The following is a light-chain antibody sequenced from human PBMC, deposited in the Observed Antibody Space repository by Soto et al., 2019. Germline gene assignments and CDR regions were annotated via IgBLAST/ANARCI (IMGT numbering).Light chain of an antibody. V-gene: IGKV3-15*01. CDR1: QSVGSK. J-gene: IGKJ2*01. CDR2: GAS. CDR3: QQYNSWPVYT. Sequence: EIVMTQYPAALSVSPGERVSLSCRASQSVGSKLAWFQQRPGQAPRLLIYGASNRATGVPVRFSGSGSGTEFTLTISNLQSEDFVVYYCQQYNSWPVYTFGQGTKLEIK.